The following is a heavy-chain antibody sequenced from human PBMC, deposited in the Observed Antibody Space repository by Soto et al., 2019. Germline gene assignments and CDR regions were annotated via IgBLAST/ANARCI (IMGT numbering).Heavy chain of an antibody. D-gene: IGHD5-18*01. J-gene: IGHJ4*02. CDR2: ISSSGNTI. CDR3: ARGLTGYSYGGDY. V-gene: IGHV3-48*03. CDR1: GFTFSSYE. Sequence: EVQLVESGGGLVQPGGSLRLSCAASGFTFSSYEMNWVRQAPGKGLEWVSYISSSGNTIYYADSVKGRFTISRDNAKNSLYLQMNSLRAEDTAVYYCARGLTGYSYGGDYGGQGTLVTVSS.